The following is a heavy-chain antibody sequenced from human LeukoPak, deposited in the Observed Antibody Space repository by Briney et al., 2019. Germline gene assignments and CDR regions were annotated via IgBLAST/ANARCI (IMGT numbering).Heavy chain of an antibody. CDR3: ARVVVMATIYY. CDR2: MNPNSGNT. Sequence: ASVKVSCKASGYTFTSYDINWVRQATGQGLEWMGWMNPNSGNTGYAQKFQGRVTITRNTSISTAYMELSSLRSEDTAVYYCARVVVMATIYYWGQGTLVTVSS. J-gene: IGHJ4*02. CDR1: GYTFTSYD. D-gene: IGHD5-24*01. V-gene: IGHV1-8*03.